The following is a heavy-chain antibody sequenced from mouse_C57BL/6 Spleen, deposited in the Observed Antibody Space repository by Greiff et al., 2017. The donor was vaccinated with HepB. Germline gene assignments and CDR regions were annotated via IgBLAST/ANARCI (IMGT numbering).Heavy chain of an antibody. V-gene: IGHV1-39*01. D-gene: IGHD1-1*01. CDR2: INPNYGTT. Sequence: VQLKESGPELVKPGASVKISCKASGYSFTDYNMNWVKQSNGKSLEWIGVINPNYGTTSYNQKFKGKATLTVDQSSSTAYMQLNSLTSEDSAVYYCARGEDYYGSSYVWYFDVWGTGTTVTVSS. CDR1: GYSFTDYN. CDR3: ARGEDYYGSSYVWYFDV. J-gene: IGHJ1*03.